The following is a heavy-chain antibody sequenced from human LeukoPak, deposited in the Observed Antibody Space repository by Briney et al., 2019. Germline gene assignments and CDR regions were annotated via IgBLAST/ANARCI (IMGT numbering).Heavy chain of an antibody. V-gene: IGHV4-39*01. CDR2: IYYTGTT. D-gene: IGHD3-16*01. J-gene: IGHJ4*02. CDR3: ARGGSRLTTGGDLDY. CDR1: GGSIRNSGYH. Sequence: PSETLSLTCTVSGGSIRNSGYHWGWIRQPPGKGLEWIGSIYYTGTTYYNPSLKSRVTMSVDTSKNQFSLKLSSVTAADTAVYYCARGGSRLTTGGDLDYWGQGTLVTVSS.